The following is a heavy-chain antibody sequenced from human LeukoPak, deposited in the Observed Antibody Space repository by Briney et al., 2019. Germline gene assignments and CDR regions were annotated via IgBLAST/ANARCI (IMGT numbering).Heavy chain of an antibody. CDR2: INHSGSA. CDR1: GGPFSGYY. CDR3: ARARGDYYDSSGYYSAFDY. Sequence: SETLSLACAVYGGPFSGYYWSWIRQPPGKGLEWIGEINHSGSANYNPSLKSRVTISVDMSKNQFSLKLSSVTAADTAVYYCARARGDYYDSSGYYSAFDYWGQGTLVTVSP. V-gene: IGHV4-34*01. J-gene: IGHJ4*02. D-gene: IGHD3-22*01.